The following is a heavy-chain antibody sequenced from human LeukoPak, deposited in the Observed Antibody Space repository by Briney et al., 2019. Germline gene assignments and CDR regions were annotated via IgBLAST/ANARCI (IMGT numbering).Heavy chain of an antibody. J-gene: IGHJ4*02. CDR3: ARDGGSYSPQDY. D-gene: IGHD1-26*01. CDR2: INSDGNSP. Sequence: GGSLRLSCAASGFTFSTSWMHWVRHAPGKGLVWVSCINSDGNSPTYADSVKGRFTISRDNAKNTLSLQMNSLRAEDTAVYYCARDGGSYSPQDYWGQGTLVTVSS. CDR1: GFTFSTSW. V-gene: IGHV3-74*01.